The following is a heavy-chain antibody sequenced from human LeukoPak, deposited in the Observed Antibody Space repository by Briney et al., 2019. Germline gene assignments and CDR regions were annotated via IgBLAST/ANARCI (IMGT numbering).Heavy chain of an antibody. CDR2: ISWNRVSI. V-gene: IGHV3-9*02. CDR1: GFTSDDYA. CDR3: AKVGDSSGYYYYFDY. J-gene: IGHJ4*02. D-gene: IGHD3-22*01. Sequence: PGGSLRLFCAASGFTSDDYAMHWARQAPGKGLEWVSGISWNRVSIVYADSVKGRFTISRDNAKNSLYLQMNSLRAEDTAFYYCAKVGDSSGYYYYFDYWGQGTLVTVSS.